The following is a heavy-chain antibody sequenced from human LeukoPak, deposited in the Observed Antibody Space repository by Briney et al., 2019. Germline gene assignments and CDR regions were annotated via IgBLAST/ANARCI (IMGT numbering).Heavy chain of an antibody. V-gene: IGHV3-23*01. CDR3: AKGGYSYGYPLDY. CDR1: GFTFSSYA. D-gene: IGHD5-18*01. Sequence: PGGSLRLSCAASGFTFSSYAMSWVRQAPGRGLEWVSAISGSGGSTYYADSVKGRFTISRDNSKNTLYLQMNSLRAEDTAVYYCAKGGYSYGYPLDYWGQGTLVTVSS. CDR2: ISGSGGST. J-gene: IGHJ4*02.